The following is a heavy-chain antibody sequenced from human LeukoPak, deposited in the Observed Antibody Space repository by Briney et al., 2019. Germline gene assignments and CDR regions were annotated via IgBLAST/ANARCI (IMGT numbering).Heavy chain of an antibody. V-gene: IGHV1-18*04. CDR3: ASAPRGNSPRQLPILTWFDP. CDR1: GYTFTSYG. J-gene: IGHJ5*02. D-gene: IGHD2-2*01. Sequence: ASVKVSCKASGYTFTSYGMSWVRQAPGQGLEWMGWISADNGNTNYAQKLQGRVTITRDTSTSTAYIALTSLRSDDPAVHYSASAPRGNSPRQLPILTWFDPWGQGTLVTVSS. CDR2: ISADNGNT.